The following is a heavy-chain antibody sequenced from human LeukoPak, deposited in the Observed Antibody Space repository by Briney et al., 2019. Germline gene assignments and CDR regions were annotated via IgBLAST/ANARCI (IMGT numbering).Heavy chain of an antibody. V-gene: IGHV3-23*01. CDR1: GFTFSSYA. J-gene: IGHJ4*02. CDR3: AKEYSSGWYHYPYFDY. Sequence: PGGSLRLSCAASGFTFSSYAMSWVRQAPGKGLEWVSAISGSGGSTYYADSVKGRFTISRDNSKNTLYLQMNSLRAEDTAVYYCAKEYSSGWYHYPYFDYWGQGTLVTVSS. D-gene: IGHD6-19*01. CDR2: ISGSGGST.